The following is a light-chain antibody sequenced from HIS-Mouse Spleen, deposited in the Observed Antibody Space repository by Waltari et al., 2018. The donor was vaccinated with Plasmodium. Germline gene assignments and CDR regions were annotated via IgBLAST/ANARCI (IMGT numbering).Light chain of an antibody. CDR2: YYSASDQ. CDR3: MIWPSNAAGV. V-gene: IGLV5-37*01. CDR1: SDINVGSYN. J-gene: IGLJ3*02. Sequence: QPVLTQPPSSSASPGESARLTCTLPSDINVGSYNIYWYQQKPGSPPRYLLYYYSASDQGKGSGVPCLFSGAKDASANTGILLSSGLQSEDEADYYCMIWPSNAAGVFGGGTKLTVL.